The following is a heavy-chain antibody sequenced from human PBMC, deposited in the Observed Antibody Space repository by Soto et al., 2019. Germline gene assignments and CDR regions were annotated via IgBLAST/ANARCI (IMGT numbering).Heavy chain of an antibody. V-gene: IGHV4-31*03. J-gene: IGHJ6*02. CDR3: ARDKGPDTYGQTRIRDYSYAMAV. CDR2: IYYSVIT. D-gene: IGHD5-18*01. Sequence: QVQLQGSGPRLVKPSQTLSLTCSVSGASISSGAYFWTWIRHHPGKGLEWIGYIYYSVITSYTYPNPSLHSRVTISVHTSKNLFSLRLTSVTAADTATYYCARDKGPDTYGQTRIRDYSYAMAVWGQGTTVIVSS. CDR1: GASISSGAYF.